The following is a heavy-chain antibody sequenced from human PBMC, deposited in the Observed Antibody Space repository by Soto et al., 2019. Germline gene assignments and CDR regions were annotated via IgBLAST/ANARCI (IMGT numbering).Heavy chain of an antibody. V-gene: IGHV5-51*01. CDR1: GYSFTNFW. D-gene: IGHD3-22*01. J-gene: IGHJ4*02. CDR2: IFPPDSDT. CDR3: ARTWSTSGYFFDY. Sequence: GESLKISCKGSGYSFTNFWIGWVRQMPGKGLEWMGIIFPPDSDTRYSPSFQGQVTISADNSISTTHLQWNSLKASDTAMYYCARTWSTSGYFFDYWGQGTPDTVSS.